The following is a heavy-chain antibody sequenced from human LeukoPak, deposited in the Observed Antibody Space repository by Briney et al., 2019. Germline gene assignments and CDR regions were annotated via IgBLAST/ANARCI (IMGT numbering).Heavy chain of an antibody. V-gene: IGHV3-74*01. CDR2: IKSDGSIT. CDR1: GFTFSSYW. D-gene: IGHD1-14*01. CDR3: ARWYGAFDH. Sequence: GGSLRLSCAASGFTFSSYWMYWVRQAPGKGLVWVSRIKSDGSITNYADSVKGRFTISRDNAKNSLYLQMNSLRADDTAVYYCARWYGAFDHWGQGTRVTVSS. J-gene: IGHJ4*02.